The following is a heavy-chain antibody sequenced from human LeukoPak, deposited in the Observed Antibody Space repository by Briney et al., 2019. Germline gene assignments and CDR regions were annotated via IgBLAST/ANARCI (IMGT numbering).Heavy chain of an antibody. V-gene: IGHV3-74*01. D-gene: IGHD3-22*01. J-gene: IGHJ3*02. Sequence: PGGSLRLSCAASGFTFSSYWMHWVRQAPGKGLVWVSRINSDGSSTSYADSVKGRFTISRDNAKNTLYLQMNSLRAEDTAVYYCARYSSGYLDAFDIWGQRTMVTVSS. CDR1: GFTFSSYW. CDR3: ARYSSGYLDAFDI. CDR2: INSDGSST.